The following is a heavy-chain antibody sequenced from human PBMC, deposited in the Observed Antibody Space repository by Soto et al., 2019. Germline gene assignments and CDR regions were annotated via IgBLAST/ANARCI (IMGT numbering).Heavy chain of an antibody. CDR3: ARGPVLLWFGEMENYFDY. CDR1: GYTFTSYG. Sequence: QVQLVQSGAEVKKPGASVKVSCKASGYTFTSYGISWVRQAPGQGLEWMGWISAYNGNTNYAQKLQGRVTMTTDTTTSTAYMALRSLRSDDTAVYYCARGPVLLWFGEMENYFDYWGQGTLVTVSS. J-gene: IGHJ4*02. CDR2: ISAYNGNT. D-gene: IGHD3-10*01. V-gene: IGHV1-18*04.